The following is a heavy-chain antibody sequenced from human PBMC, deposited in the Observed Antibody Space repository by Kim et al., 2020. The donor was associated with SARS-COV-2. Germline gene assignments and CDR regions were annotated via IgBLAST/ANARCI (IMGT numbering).Heavy chain of an antibody. J-gene: IGHJ5*02. V-gene: IGHV1-2*02. CDR3: TRDLAITSLDP. Sequence: ASVKVSCKASGYTFTDHYVHWVRQAPGQGLEWMGWSNPDSGATYYEHKFQGRVTVTGDRSITTIYMDLSSLRSDDTAVYYCTRDLAITSLDPWGQG. D-gene: IGHD2-2*01. CDR2: SNPDSGAT. CDR1: GYTFTDHY.